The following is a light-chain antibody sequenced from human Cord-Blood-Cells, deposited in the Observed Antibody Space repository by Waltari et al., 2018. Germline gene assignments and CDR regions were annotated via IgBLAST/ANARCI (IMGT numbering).Light chain of an antibody. V-gene: IGKV1-39*01. CDR2: AAS. J-gene: IGKJ2*01. CDR1: QSISSY. Sequence: DIQMTQSPSSLSAYVGDRVTITCRASQSISSYLNWYQQKPGKAPKLLIYAASSLQSWVPSRFSGSGSVTDFTLTISSLQPEDFATHYCQQSYSTPYTFGHGTKLEIK. CDR3: QQSYSTPYT.